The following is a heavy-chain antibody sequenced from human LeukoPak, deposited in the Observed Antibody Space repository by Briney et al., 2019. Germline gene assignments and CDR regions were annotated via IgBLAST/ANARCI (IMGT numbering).Heavy chain of an antibody. CDR3: AREHTYYDFWSGYYYYYYYMDV. J-gene: IGHJ6*03. D-gene: IGHD3-3*01. V-gene: IGHV3-21*01. CDR1: GFTFSSYS. Sequence: GGSLRLSCAASGFTFSSYSMNWVRQAPGKGLEWVSSISSSSSYIYYADSAKGRFTISRDNAKNSLYLQMNSLRAEDTAVYYCAREHTYYDFWSGYYYYYYYMDVWGKGTTVTVSS. CDR2: ISSSSSYI.